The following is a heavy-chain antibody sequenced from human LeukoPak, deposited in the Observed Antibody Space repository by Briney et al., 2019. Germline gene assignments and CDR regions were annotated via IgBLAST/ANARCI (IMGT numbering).Heavy chain of an antibody. D-gene: IGHD2-21*02. CDR1: GYTFTCYY. J-gene: IGHJ4*02. CDR3: ARGPYCGGDCYSRPFFDY. Sequence: GASVKVSCKASGYTFTCYYMHWVRQAPGQGLEWMGWINSNSGGTNYAQNFQGRVTMTRDTSISTAYMEVSTLRSDDTAVYYCARGPYCGGDCYSRPFFDYWGQGTLVTVSS. CDR2: INSNSGGT. V-gene: IGHV1-2*02.